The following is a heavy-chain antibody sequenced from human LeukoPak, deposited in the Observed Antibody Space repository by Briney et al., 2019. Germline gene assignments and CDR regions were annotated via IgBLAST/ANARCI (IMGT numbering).Heavy chain of an antibody. CDR3: ARGRVATVHRRPNWFDP. D-gene: IGHD2-21*01. J-gene: IGHJ5*02. CDR1: GGSFSGYY. V-gene: IGHV4-34*01. Sequence: SETLSLTRAVYGGSFSGYYWSWIRQPPGKGLEWIGEINHSGSTNYNPSLKSRVTISVDTSKNQFSLKLSSVTAADTAVYYCARGRVATVHRRPNWFDPWGQGTLVTVSS. CDR2: INHSGST.